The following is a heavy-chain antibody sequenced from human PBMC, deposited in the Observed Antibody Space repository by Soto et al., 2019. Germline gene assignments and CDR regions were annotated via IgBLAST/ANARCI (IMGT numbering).Heavy chain of an antibody. CDR2: NFYSGHL. Sequence: SETLSLTCAVSGTSFGTYYWSWIRQPPGKGLEWIGYNFYSGHLKYNPSLKSRLTISVDPPKNQISLRLTSVTAADTALYYCATHRIRIFGVGTPIDFHRWGQGTLVTVSS. CDR3: ATHRIRIFGVGTPIDFHR. V-gene: IGHV4-59*08. D-gene: IGHD3-3*01. CDR1: GTSFGTYY. J-gene: IGHJ1*01.